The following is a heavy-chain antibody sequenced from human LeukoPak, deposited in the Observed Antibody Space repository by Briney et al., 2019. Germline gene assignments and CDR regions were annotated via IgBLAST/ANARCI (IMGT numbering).Heavy chain of an antibody. Sequence: PSETLSLTCTVSGGSVSSGSYYWSWIRQPPGKGLEWIGYIYYSGSTYYNPSLKSRVTISVDTSKNQFSLKLSSVTAADTAVYYCARDRSHGGNGHFDYWGQGTLVTVSS. CDR3: ARDRSHGGNGHFDY. CDR2: IYYSGST. D-gene: IGHD4-23*01. CDR1: GGSVSSGSYY. J-gene: IGHJ4*02. V-gene: IGHV4-31*03.